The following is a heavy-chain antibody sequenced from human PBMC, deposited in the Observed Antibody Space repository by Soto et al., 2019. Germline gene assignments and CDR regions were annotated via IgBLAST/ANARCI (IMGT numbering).Heavy chain of an antibody. CDR3: ARALRSSYDFWSGYYGYYFDY. J-gene: IGHJ4*02. D-gene: IGHD3-3*01. CDR2: IYYSGST. CDR1: GGSISSYY. Sequence: SETLSLTCTVSGGSISSYYWSWIRQPPGKGLEWIGYIYYSGSTNYNPSLKSRVTISVDTSKNQFSLKLSSVTAADTAVYYCARALRSSYDFWSGYYGYYFDYWGQGTLVTVSS. V-gene: IGHV4-59*01.